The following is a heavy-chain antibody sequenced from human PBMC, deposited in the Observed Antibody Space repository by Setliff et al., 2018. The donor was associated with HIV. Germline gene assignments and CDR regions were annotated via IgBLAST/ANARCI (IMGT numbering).Heavy chain of an antibody. J-gene: IGHJ3*02. CDR3: ARSMVGHSHAFDI. D-gene: IGHD1-26*01. CDR2: INAGNGDT. V-gene: IGHV1-3*01. CDR1: GYTFINYA. Sequence: ASVKVSCKASGYTFINYAMHWVRQAPGQRLEWMGWINAGNGDTKYSQKFQGRVTFTWDTSASTAYMELSSLRSEDTALYYCARSMVGHSHAFDIWGQGTMVTVSS.